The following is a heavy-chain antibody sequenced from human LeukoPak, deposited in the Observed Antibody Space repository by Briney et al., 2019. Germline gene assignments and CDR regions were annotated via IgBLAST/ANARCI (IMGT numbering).Heavy chain of an antibody. V-gene: IGHV1-69*05. D-gene: IGHD2-21*02. CDR3: ARSLDIVVVTAMDY. CDR2: IIPIFGTA. CDR1: GGTFSSYA. Sequence: RASVKVSCKASGGTFSSYAISWVRQAPGQGLEWMGGIIPIFGTANYAQKFQGRVTITTDESTSTAYMELSSLRSEDTAVYYCARSLDIVVVTAMDYWGQGTLVTVSS. J-gene: IGHJ4*02.